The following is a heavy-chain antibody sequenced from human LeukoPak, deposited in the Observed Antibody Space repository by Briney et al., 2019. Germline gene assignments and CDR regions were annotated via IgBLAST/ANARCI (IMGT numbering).Heavy chain of an antibody. D-gene: IGHD3-16*02. CDR1: GFTFSSYA. CDR3: AKKGPIDDYVWGSYLDY. V-gene: IGHV3-23*01. CDR2: ISGSGGST. Sequence: GGSLRLPCAASGFTFSSYAMSWVRQAPGKGLEWVSAISGSGGSTYYADSVKGRFTISRDNSKNTLYLQMNSLRAEDTAVYYCAKKGPIDDYVWGSYLDYWGQGTLVTVSS. J-gene: IGHJ4*02.